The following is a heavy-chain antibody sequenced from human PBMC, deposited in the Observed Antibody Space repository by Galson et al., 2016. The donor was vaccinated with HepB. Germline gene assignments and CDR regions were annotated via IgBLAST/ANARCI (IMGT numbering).Heavy chain of an antibody. V-gene: IGHV3-21*01. CDR2: ISRGSNYI. CDR1: GFTFRTYT. D-gene: IGHD6-13*01. Sequence: SLRLSCAAFGFTFRTYTMSWVRQAPGKGPEWISSISRGSNYIYYAESVKGRFTVSRDNAKNSLSLQMNSPRAEDTAVFYCARGIEMEGKSFATSKLGMDVWGQGTTVIVSS. CDR3: ARGIEMEGKSFATSKLGMDV. J-gene: IGHJ6*02.